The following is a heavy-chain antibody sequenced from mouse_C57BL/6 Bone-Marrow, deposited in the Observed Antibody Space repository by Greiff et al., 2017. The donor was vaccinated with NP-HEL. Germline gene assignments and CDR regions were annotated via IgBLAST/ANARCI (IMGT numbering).Heavy chain of an antibody. Sequence: EVKLLESGPELVKPGASVKISCKASGYSFTGYYMNWVKQSPEKSLEWIGEINPSTGGTTYNQKFKAKATLTVDKSSSTAYMQLKSLTSDDSAVYYCARRNYGSSSFAYWGQGTLVTVSA. J-gene: IGHJ3*01. CDR2: INPSTGGT. CDR3: ARRNYGSSSFAY. CDR1: GYSFTGYY. V-gene: IGHV1-42*01. D-gene: IGHD1-1*01.